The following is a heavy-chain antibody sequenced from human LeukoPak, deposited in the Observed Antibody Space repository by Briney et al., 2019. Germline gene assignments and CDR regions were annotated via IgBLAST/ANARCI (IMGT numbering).Heavy chain of an antibody. CDR2: IYTSGST. D-gene: IGHD2-2*01. CDR1: GGSISSGSYY. J-gene: IGHJ4*02. V-gene: IGHV4-61*02. CDR3: ARGNGAGGGARGRVGYFDY. Sequence: PSETLSLTCTVSGGSISSGSYYWSWIRQPAGKGLEWIGRIYTSGSTNYNPSLKSRVTISVDTSKNQFSLKLSSVTAADTAVYYCARGNGAGGGARGRVGYFDYWGQGTLVTVSS.